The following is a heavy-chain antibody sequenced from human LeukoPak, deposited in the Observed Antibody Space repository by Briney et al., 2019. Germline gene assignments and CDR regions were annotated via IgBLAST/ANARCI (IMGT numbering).Heavy chain of an antibody. Sequence: GASVKVSCKASGYTFTSYYMHWVRQAPGQGLEWMGWINPNSGGTNYAQKFQGRVTMTRNTSISTAHLELSSLRSDDTAVYYCARDDQLRLLGHTYNWFDPWGQGTLVTVSS. CDR2: INPNSGGT. CDR1: GYTFTSYY. J-gene: IGHJ5*02. D-gene: IGHD4-17*01. V-gene: IGHV1-2*02. CDR3: ARDDQLRLLGHTYNWFDP.